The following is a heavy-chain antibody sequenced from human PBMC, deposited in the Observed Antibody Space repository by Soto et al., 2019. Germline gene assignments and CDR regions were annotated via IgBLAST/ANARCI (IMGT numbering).Heavy chain of an antibody. Sequence: SETLSLTCTVSGGSISSYYWSWIRQPPGKGLEWIGYIYYSGSTNYNPSLKSRVTISVDTSKNQFSLKLSSVTAADTAVYYCARHSSKPFSSYYYDRGGWFDPWGQGTLVTVSS. V-gene: IGHV4-59*08. CDR1: GGSISSYY. D-gene: IGHD3-22*01. CDR2: IYYSGST. J-gene: IGHJ5*02. CDR3: ARHSSKPFSSYYYDRGGWFDP.